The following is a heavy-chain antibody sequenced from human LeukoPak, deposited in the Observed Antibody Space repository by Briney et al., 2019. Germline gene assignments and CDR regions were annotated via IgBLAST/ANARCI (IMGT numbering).Heavy chain of an antibody. J-gene: IGHJ4*02. CDR1: GFTFSSYS. V-gene: IGHV3-21*01. D-gene: IGHD2-2*01. CDR3: ARDPLYCSSTSCNRKGNFDY. CDR2: ISSSSSYI. Sequence: PGGSLRLSCAASGFTFSSYSMNWVRQAPGKGLEWVSSISSSSSYIYYADSVKGRFTISRDNAKNSLYLQMNSLRAEDTAVYYCARDPLYCSSTSCNRKGNFDYWGQGTLVTVSS.